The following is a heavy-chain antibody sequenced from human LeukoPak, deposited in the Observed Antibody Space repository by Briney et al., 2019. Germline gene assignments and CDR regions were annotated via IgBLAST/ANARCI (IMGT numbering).Heavy chain of an antibody. CDR3: ARLTPGAGGFDY. Sequence: PSETLSLTCTVSGGSISSYYWSWIRQPPGKGLEWIGYIYYSGSTNYNPSLKSRVTISVDTSKNQFSLKLSSVTAADTAVYYCARLTPGAGGFDYWGQGTLVTVSS. D-gene: IGHD3-10*01. V-gene: IGHV4-59*08. CDR2: IYYSGST. CDR1: GGSISSYY. J-gene: IGHJ4*02.